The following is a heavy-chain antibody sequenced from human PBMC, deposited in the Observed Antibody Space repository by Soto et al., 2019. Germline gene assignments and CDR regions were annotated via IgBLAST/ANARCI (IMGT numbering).Heavy chain of an antibody. J-gene: IGHJ5*02. Sequence: EVQLVESGGGLVQPGGSLRLSCAASGFTFSSYSMNWVRQAPGKGLEWVSYISSSSSTIYYADSVKGRFTISRDNAKNSLDLQMNSLRAEDTAVYYCARGCSGGSCYDWFDPWCQGTLVTVSS. V-gene: IGHV3-48*01. D-gene: IGHD2-15*01. CDR1: GFTFSSYS. CDR2: ISSSSSTI. CDR3: ARGCSGGSCYDWFDP.